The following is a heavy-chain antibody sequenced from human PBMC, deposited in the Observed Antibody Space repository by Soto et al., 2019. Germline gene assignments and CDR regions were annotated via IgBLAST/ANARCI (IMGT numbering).Heavy chain of an antibody. J-gene: IGHJ5*02. CDR3: ARTYYYDSSAIRDNWFDP. CDR1: GGSISSGGYY. D-gene: IGHD3-22*01. V-gene: IGHV4-31*03. CDR2: IYYSGST. Sequence: PSETLSLTCTVSGGSISSGGYYWSWIRQHPGKGLEWIGYIYYSGSTYYNPSLKSRVTISVDTSKNQFSLKLSSVTAADTAVYYCARTYYYDSSAIRDNWFDPWGPGTLVTVSS.